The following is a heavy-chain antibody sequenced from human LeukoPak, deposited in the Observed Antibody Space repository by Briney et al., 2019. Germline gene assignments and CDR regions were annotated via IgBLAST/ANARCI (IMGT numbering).Heavy chain of an antibody. V-gene: IGHV3-21*01. J-gene: IGHJ4*02. Sequence: GGSLRLSCAASGFTFSSYSMNWVRQAPGKGLEWVSSISSSSSYIYYADSVKGRFTISRDNAKNSLYLQMNSLRAEDTAVYYCAVGSGSGWYSNYWGQGTLVTVSS. CDR3: AVGSGSGWYSNY. CDR2: ISSSSSYI. D-gene: IGHD6-19*01. CDR1: GFTFSSYS.